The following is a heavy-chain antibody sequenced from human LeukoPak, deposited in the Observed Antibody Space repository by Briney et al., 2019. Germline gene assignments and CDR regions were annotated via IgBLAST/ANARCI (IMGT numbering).Heavy chain of an antibody. CDR3: ARLRESFTMMENFDY. CDR2: TYYRSKWYN. Sequence: SQTLSLTCAISGDSVSSNSVAWNWIRQSPSRGLEWLGRTYYRSKWYNDYAVSVKSRITINPGASKNQFSLHLNSVTPEDTAVYYCARLRESFTMMENFDYWGQGTLVTVSS. D-gene: IGHD3-22*01. J-gene: IGHJ4*02. V-gene: IGHV6-1*01. CDR1: GDSVSSNSVA.